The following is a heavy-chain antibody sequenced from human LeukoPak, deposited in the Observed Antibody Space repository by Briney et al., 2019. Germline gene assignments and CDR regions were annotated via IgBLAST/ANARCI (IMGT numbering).Heavy chain of an antibody. Sequence: PGGSLRLSCAASGFTFSNYGMNWVRQAPGTGLAWLSYISSSTSNIYYADSVKGRFTISRDSARNSLYLQMNSLRADDTAVYYCARVTRDYSTSSTLPDYYYYYMDVWGKGTTVTVSS. CDR2: ISSSTSNI. CDR3: ARVTRDYSTSSTLPDYYYYYMDV. V-gene: IGHV3-48*01. J-gene: IGHJ6*03. CDR1: GFTFSNYG. D-gene: IGHD6-13*01.